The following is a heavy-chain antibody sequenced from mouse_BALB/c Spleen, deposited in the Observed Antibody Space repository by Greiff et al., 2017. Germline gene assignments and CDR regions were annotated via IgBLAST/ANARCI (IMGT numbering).Heavy chain of an antibody. CDR2: ISDGGSYT. CDR3: AREGGGNYD. D-gene: IGHD2-1*01. J-gene: IGHJ3*01. V-gene: IGHV5-4*02. CDR1: GFTFSDYY. Sequence: EVQLVESGGGLVKPGGSLKLSCAASGFTFSDYYMYWVRQTPEKRLEWVATISDGGSYTYYPDSVKGRFTISRDNAKNNLYLQMSSLKSEDTAMYYCAREGGGNYDWGQGTLVTVSA.